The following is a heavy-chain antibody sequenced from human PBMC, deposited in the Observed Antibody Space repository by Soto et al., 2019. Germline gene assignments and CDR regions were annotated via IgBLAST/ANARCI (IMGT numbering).Heavy chain of an antibody. CDR3: ARGVFLVGTRAFDI. CDR2: INHSGST. V-gene: IGHV4-34*01. CDR1: GGSFSGYY. D-gene: IGHD1-26*01. J-gene: IGHJ3*02. Sequence: QVQLQQWGAGLLKPSETLSLTCAVYGGSFSGYYWSWIRQPPGKGLEWIGEINHSGSTNYNPSLKSRVTISVDTSKNQFSLKVCSVTAADSAVYYCARGVFLVGTRAFDIRGQGTMVTVS.